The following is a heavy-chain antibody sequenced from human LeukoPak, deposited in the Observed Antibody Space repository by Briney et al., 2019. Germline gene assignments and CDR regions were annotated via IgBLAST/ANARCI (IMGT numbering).Heavy chain of an antibody. V-gene: IGHV4-4*07. CDR3: AKYGDYYGSGSRESYFDY. D-gene: IGHD3-10*01. J-gene: IGHJ4*02. CDR1: GGSISSYY. Sequence: PSETLSLTCTVSGGSISSYYWSWIRQPAGKGLEWIGRIYTSGSTNYNPSLKSRVTMSVDTSKNQFSLKLSSVTAADTAVYYCAKYGDYYGSGSRESYFDYWGQGTLVTVSS. CDR2: IYTSGST.